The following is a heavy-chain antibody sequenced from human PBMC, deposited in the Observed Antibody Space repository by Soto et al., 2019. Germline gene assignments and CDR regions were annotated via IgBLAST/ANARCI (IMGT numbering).Heavy chain of an antibody. V-gene: IGHV1-18*01. D-gene: IGHD3-16*01. J-gene: IGHJ4*02. CDR3: ARGGTPTDY. CDR1: GYTFTNFG. CDR2: ISAYNGNT. Sequence: QVQLVQNGAEVKKPGASVKVSCKASGYTFTNFGIRWVRQAPGQGLEWMGWISAYNGNTNYAQNFRGRVTTTTDTSTRTAYMVLRSVRSYDAAGYYCARGGTPTDYWGQGTLVAVSS.